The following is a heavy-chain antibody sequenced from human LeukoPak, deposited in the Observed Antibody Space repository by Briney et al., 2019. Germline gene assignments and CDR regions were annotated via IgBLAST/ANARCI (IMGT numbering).Heavy chain of an antibody. CDR3: ASTVTTPGYYYYMDV. Sequence: ASVKVSCKASGYTFTSYDINLVRQAPGQGLEWMGWMNPNSGNTGYAQKFQGRVTMTRNTSISTAYMELSSLRSEDTAVYYCASTVTTPGYYYYMDVWGKGTTVTVSS. CDR2: MNPNSGNT. V-gene: IGHV1-8*01. CDR1: GYTFTSYD. J-gene: IGHJ6*03. D-gene: IGHD4-11*01.